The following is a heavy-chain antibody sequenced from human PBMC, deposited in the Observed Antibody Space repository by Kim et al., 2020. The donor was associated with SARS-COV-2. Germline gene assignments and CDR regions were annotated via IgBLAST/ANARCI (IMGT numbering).Heavy chain of an antibody. Sequence: WGSLRLSCVASGFTFSTNNINWVRQAPGKGLEWVSSISSTSNYIYYADSVKGRFTVSRDNAKNSLYLQMNSLRAEDTAVYYCARARWTPNYYFDYWGRGTLVTVSS. J-gene: IGHJ4*02. CDR2: ISSTSNYI. CDR3: ARARWTPNYYFDY. CDR1: GFTFSTNN. D-gene: IGHD2-15*01. V-gene: IGHV3-21*01.